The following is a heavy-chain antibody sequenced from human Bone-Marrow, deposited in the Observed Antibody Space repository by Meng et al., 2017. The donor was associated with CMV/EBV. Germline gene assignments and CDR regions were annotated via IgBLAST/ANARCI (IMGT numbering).Heavy chain of an antibody. V-gene: IGHV4-34*01. J-gene: IGHJ4*02. Sequence: SQTLSLTCAVYGGSFSGYYWSWIRQPPGKGLEWIGEINHSGSTNYNPSLKSRVTKSVDTSKNQFSLKLSPVTAADTAVYYCARGAGLDYWGQGTLVTVSS. CDR2: INHSGST. CDR1: GGSFSGYY. CDR3: ARGAGLDY.